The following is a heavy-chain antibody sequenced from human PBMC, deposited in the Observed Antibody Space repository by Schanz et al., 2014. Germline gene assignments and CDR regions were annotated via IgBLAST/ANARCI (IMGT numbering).Heavy chain of an antibody. V-gene: IGHV3-74*02. J-gene: IGHJ3*02. CDR3: AKSDAFDI. CDR1: GFTFSNYW. Sequence: VHLLESGGGLVEPGGSLRLSCAASGFTFSNYWMHWVRHAPGKGLVWVSRINGDGSRTAYADSVKGRFTISRDNAKNTLYLQMNSLRAEDTAVYYCAKSDAFDIWGQGTLVTVSS. CDR2: INGDGSRT.